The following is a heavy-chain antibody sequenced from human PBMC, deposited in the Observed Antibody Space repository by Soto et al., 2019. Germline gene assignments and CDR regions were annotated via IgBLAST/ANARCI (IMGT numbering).Heavy chain of an antibody. CDR3: AKEKKSLVEGIRFLEWLSPTAYYFDY. CDR2: ISYDGSNK. V-gene: IGHV3-30*18. D-gene: IGHD3-3*01. J-gene: IGHJ4*02. Sequence: GGSLRLSCAASGFTFSSYGMHWVRQAPGKGLEWVAVISYDGSNKYYEDSVKGRFTISRDNSKNTLYLQMNSLRAEDTAVYYCAKEKKSLVEGIRFLEWLSPTAYYFDYWGQGTLVTVSS. CDR1: GFTFSSYG.